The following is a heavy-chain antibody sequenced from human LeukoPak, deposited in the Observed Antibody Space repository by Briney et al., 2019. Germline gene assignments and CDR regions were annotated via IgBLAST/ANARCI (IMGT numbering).Heavy chain of an antibody. D-gene: IGHD6-13*01. Sequence: PGGSLKLSCAASGFTFSSYWMHWVRQAPGKGLVWVSRIKSDGSRTDYADSVKGRFTISRDNAKNTLYLQMNSLRAEDTAVYYCSAGPNFDYWGQGMLVTVSS. J-gene: IGHJ4*02. CDR1: GFTFSSYW. CDR3: SAGPNFDY. V-gene: IGHV3-74*01. CDR2: IKSDGSRT.